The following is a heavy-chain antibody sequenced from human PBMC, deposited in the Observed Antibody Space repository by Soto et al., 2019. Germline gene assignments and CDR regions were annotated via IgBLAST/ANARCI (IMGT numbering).Heavy chain of an antibody. V-gene: IGHV3-23*01. Sequence: GGSLRLSCAASGFTFSTYAMSWVRQAPGKGLEWVSIISGSGDTTFYADSVKGRFTVSRDSSQGTLYLQMNNVRAEDTAIYYCTTRRYKCNPDYPGQGMLVT. J-gene: IGHJ4*02. CDR3: TTRRYKCNPDY. D-gene: IGHD1-1*01. CDR2: ISGSGDTT. CDR1: GFTFSTYA.